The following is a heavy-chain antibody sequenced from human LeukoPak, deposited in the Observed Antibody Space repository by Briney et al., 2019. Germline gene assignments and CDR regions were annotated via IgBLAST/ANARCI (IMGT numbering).Heavy chain of an antibody. D-gene: IGHD1-26*01. CDR2: TFHSGHT. Sequence: SGTLSLTCAVSGGSIRNNNWWSWVRQPPGKGLEWIGETFHSGHTNYNPSLKSRVTISLDTSKNQFSLKLSSVTAADTAVYYCARHGGSYSFDYWGQGTLVTVSS. CDR1: GGSIRNNNW. V-gene: IGHV4-4*02. CDR3: ARHGGSYSFDY. J-gene: IGHJ4*02.